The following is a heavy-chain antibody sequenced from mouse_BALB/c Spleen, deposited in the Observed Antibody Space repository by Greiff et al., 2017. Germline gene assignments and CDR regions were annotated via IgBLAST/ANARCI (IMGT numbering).Heavy chain of an antibody. CDR2: IYPGDGST. J-gene: IGHJ2*01. D-gene: IGHD2-4*01. V-gene: IGHV1S56*01. CDR3: ARRGLRGYFDY. CDR1: GYTFTSYY. Sequence: VQLQQSGPELVKPGASVKMSCKASGYTFTSYYIHWVKQRPGQGLEWIGWIYPGDGSTKYNEKFKGKTTLTADKSSSTAYMLLSSLTSEDSAIYFCARRGLRGYFDYWGQGTTLTVSS.